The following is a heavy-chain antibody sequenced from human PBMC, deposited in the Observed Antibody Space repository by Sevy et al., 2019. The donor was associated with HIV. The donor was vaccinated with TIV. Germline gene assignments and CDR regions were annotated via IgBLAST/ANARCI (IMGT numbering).Heavy chain of an antibody. Sequence: GGSLRLSCAGSGFTFSNYAMHWVRQAPGKGLECVAGLWSHGRREYFADFVKGRFTISRDNSKNTMYLHMDSLRTDDTAVYYCAKEDDAFDVWGQGTMVTVSS. CDR3: AKEDDAFDV. J-gene: IGHJ3*01. CDR2: LWSHGRRE. CDR1: GFTFSNYA. V-gene: IGHV3-33*03.